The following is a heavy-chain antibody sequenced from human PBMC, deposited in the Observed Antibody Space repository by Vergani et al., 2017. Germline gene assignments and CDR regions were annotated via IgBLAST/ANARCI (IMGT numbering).Heavy chain of an antibody. J-gene: IGHJ4*02. Sequence: EVQLLESGGGLVQPGGSLRLSCAASGFTFSSYAMSWVRQAPGKGLEWVSAISGSGGSTYYADSGKGRFTISRDNSKNTLYLQMNSLRAEDTAVYYCAKDGEVGFATDYWGQGTLVTVSS. CDR1: GFTFSSYA. V-gene: IGHV3-23*01. CDR2: ISGSGGST. D-gene: IGHD1-26*01. CDR3: AKDGEVGFATDY.